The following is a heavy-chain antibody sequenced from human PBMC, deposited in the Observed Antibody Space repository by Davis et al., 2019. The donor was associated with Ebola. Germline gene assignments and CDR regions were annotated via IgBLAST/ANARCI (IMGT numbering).Heavy chain of an antibody. CDR1: GYTFTSYA. CDR3: ARAYGDYEIGWFDP. J-gene: IGHJ5*02. Sequence: ASVKVSCKASGYTFTSYAMHWVRQAPGQRLEWMGWINAGNGNTKYSQKFQGRVTITRDTSASTAYMELSSLRSEDTAVYYCARAYGDYEIGWFDPWGQGTLVTVSS. D-gene: IGHD4-17*01. CDR2: INAGNGNT. V-gene: IGHV1-3*01.